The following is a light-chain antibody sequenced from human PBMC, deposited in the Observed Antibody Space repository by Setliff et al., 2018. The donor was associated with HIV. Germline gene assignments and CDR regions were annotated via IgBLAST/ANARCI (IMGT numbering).Light chain of an antibody. CDR3: CSDTGSNTFV. CDR2: QAT. CDR1: SNDVGRYDL. J-gene: IGLJ1*01. Sequence: LTQPASVPGSPGQSITISCTGTSNDVGRYDLVSWYQQHPARAPKLIIYQATRRPSGVSNRFSGSKSGNVASLTISGLQAEDEADYYCCSDTGSNTFVFGTGTKVTVL. V-gene: IGLV2-23*01.